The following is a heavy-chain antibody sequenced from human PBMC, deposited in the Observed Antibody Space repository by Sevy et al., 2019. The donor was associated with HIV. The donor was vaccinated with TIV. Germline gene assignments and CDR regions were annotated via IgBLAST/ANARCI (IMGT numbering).Heavy chain of an antibody. CDR1: GGSMSSYF. Sequence: SETLSLTCTVSGGSMSSYFWSWIRQPPGKGLEWIGYIYYTGTTNYNPSLKSRLTMSLDTSKNRFSLKLTAVTAADTAVYYCARDSVLSPRVFDSWGQGTLVTASS. D-gene: IGHD3-10*01. CDR2: IYYTGTT. J-gene: IGHJ4*02. V-gene: IGHV4-59*01. CDR3: ARDSVLSPRVFDS.